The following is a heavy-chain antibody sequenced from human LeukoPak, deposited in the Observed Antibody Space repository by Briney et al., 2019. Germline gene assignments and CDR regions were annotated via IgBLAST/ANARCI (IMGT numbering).Heavy chain of an antibody. CDR1: GGSFSGYY. Sequence: PSETLSLTCAVYGGSFSGYYWSWIRQPPGKGLEWIGEINHSGSTNYNPSLKSRVTISVDTSKNQFSLKLSSVTAADTAVYYCARRSSSGYPYNWFDPWGQGTLVTVSS. V-gene: IGHV4-34*01. CDR2: INHSGST. J-gene: IGHJ5*02. D-gene: IGHD3-22*01. CDR3: ARRSSSGYPYNWFDP.